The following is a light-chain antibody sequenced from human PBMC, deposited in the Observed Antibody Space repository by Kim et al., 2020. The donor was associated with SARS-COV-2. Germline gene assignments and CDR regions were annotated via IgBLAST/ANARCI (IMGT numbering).Light chain of an antibody. CDR2: AAS. Sequence: ASTGDRVTLTCRARQGISSYLTWYQQKPGKAPKLLIYAASTLQSGVPSRFSCSGSGTDFTLTIRCLQSEDFATYYCQTYYSYPRGFGQGTKVDIQ. CDR1: QGISSY. CDR3: QTYYSYPRG. J-gene: IGKJ1*01. V-gene: IGKV1-8*01.